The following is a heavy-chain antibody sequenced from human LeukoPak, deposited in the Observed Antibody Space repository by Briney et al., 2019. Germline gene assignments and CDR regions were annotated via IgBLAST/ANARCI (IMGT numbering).Heavy chain of an antibody. CDR2: IGTAGDT. CDR1: GFTFSSYD. CDR3: ARRNQYYYYMDV. Sequence: GGSLRPSCAACGFTFSSYDMHWVRQATGKGLERVSAIGTAGDTYYPGSVKGQFTISRENAKNSLHLQMNSLRAGDTAVYYCARRNQYYYYMDVWGKGTTVTVSS. D-gene: IGHD1-14*01. J-gene: IGHJ6*03. V-gene: IGHV3-13*03.